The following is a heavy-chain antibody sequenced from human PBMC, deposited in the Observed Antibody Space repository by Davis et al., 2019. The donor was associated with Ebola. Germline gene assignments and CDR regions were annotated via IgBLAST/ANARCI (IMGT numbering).Heavy chain of an antibody. CDR1: GGSISSGGYS. J-gene: IGHJ5*02. CDR3: ARRIVVVTDVWFDP. D-gene: IGHD2-21*02. Sequence: LRLSCAVSGGSISSGGYSWSWIRQPPGKGLEWIGYIYHSGSTYYNPSLKSRVTISVDTSKNQFSLKLSSVTAADTAVYYCARRIVVVTDVWFDPWGQGTLVTVSS. CDR2: IYHSGST. V-gene: IGHV4-30-2*03.